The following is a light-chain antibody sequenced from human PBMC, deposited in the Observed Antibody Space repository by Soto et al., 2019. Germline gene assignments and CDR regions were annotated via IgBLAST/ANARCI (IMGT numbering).Light chain of an antibody. CDR3: QQYNNWPKT. J-gene: IGKJ1*01. V-gene: IGKV3-15*01. CDR1: QSVSSN. CDR2: GAS. Sequence: ERVITQSPATLSVSPGERATLSCRASQSVSSNLAWYQHKPGQAPRLLIYGASTRATGIPARFSGSGSGTEFTLTISSLQSEDFAVYYCQQYNNWPKTFGQGTKVDIK.